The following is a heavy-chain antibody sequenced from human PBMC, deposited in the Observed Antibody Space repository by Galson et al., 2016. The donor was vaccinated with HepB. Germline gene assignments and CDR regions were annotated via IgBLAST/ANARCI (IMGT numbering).Heavy chain of an antibody. CDR2: MNPKSRNT. D-gene: IGHD2-8*01. Sequence: SVKVSCKASGYTFSNYDINWVRQAPGQGPAWMAWMNPKSRNTGYAQSFKARVTMTRDTSISTAYMELYSLTSEDTAVYFCARGGPLPKTNLNGMEVGGQGTTVAVSS. CDR3: ARGGPLPKTNLNGMEV. CDR1: GYTFSNYD. V-gene: IGHV1-8*01. J-gene: IGHJ6*02.